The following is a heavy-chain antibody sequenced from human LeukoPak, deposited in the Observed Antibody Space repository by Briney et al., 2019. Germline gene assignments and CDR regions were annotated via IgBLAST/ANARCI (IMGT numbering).Heavy chain of an antibody. J-gene: IGHJ4*02. CDR2: INPSGDTT. D-gene: IGHD4-23*01. V-gene: IGHV1-46*02. CDR1: GYTFNISY. Sequence: ASVTVSCKASGYTFNISYIHWVRQAPGHGLEWMGIINPSGDTTNYAQKFQGRVTMTRDTSTSTVYMEVSSLRSEDTAVYYCATDQRSLNSWGQGTLVTVSS. CDR3: ATDQRSLNS.